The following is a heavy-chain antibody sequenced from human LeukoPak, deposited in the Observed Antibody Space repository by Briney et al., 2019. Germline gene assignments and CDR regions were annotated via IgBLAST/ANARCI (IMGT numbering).Heavy chain of an antibody. J-gene: IGHJ4*02. V-gene: IGHV3-66*01. D-gene: IGHD6-13*01. Sequence: PGGSLRLSCAGSGFTVSSSYMSWVRQAPGKGLEWVSVFYSGGSIFYADSVKGRFTISRDISKNMLYLQMNSLRADDTAVYYCARGAISSWYEDWGQGTLVTVSS. CDR3: ARGAISSWYED. CDR2: FYSGGSI. CDR1: GFTVSSSY.